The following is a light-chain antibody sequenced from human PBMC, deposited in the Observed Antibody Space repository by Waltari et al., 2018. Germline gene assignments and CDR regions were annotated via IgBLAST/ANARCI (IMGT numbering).Light chain of an antibody. CDR1: QNVDTW. V-gene: IGKV1-5*03. CDR3: QQYNTYWT. CDR2: KTS. Sequence: DIQMTQSPSTLSASIGDRVTSTCRASQNVDTWLAWYQQKPGKAPKLLVYKTSTLQSGVPSRFSGSGSGTHFTLTISSLQPDDFATYYCQQYNTYWTFGQGTKVE. J-gene: IGKJ1*01.